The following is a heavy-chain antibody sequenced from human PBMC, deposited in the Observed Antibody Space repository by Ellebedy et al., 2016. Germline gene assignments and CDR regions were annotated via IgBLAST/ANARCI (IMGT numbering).Heavy chain of an antibody. CDR3: SRWFDP. CDR1: GFTFSRYA. J-gene: IGHJ5*02. CDR2: ISATGADT. V-gene: IGHV3-23*01. Sequence: GESLKISXAASGFTFSRYAMSWVRQAPGKGLEWVSSISATGADTQYADSVMGRFTISRDNSKNSLYLHMNNLRAEDTAVYYCSRWFDPWGQGTLVTVSS.